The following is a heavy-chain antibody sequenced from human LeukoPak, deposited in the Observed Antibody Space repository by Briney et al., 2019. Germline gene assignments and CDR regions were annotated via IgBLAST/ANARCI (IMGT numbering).Heavy chain of an antibody. D-gene: IGHD3-22*01. CDR1: GGSISSSSYY. CDR2: IYYSGSA. V-gene: IGHV4-39*07. J-gene: IGHJ4*02. Sequence: SETLSLTCTVSGGSISSSSYYWGWIRRPPGKGLEWIGTIYYSGSANYNPSLKSRLTISVDTSKNQFSLKLSSVTAADTAVYYCARRYYYDGSGYCYYFDYWGQGTLVTVSS. CDR3: ARRYYYDGSGYCYYFDY.